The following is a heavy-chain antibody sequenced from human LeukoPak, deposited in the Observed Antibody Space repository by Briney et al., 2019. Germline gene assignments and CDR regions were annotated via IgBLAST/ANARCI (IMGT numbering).Heavy chain of an antibody. Sequence: SVTVSCKASGGTFSSYTISWVRQAPGQGLEWMGRIIPILGIANYAQKFQGRVTITADKSTSTAYMELSSLRSEDTAVYYCARNYDFWSGYYTGAAGYWGQGTLVTVSS. J-gene: IGHJ4*02. CDR2: IIPILGIA. V-gene: IGHV1-69*02. CDR1: GGTFSSYT. D-gene: IGHD3-3*01. CDR3: ARNYDFWSGYYTGAAGY.